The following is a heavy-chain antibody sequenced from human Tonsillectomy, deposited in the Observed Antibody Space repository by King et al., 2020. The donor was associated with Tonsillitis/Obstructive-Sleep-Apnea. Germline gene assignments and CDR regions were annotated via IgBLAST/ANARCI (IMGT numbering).Heavy chain of an antibody. CDR3: ARDAPNPHSFYY. V-gene: IGHV2-5*02. CDR1: GFSLSTSEVG. Sequence: TLKESGPTLVKPTQTLTLTCTVSGFSLSTSEVGVGWIRQPPGKALGWLALIYWDDDKRYRPSLKRRLTITKDTSKNQLVLTMTNLDPMDTATYFCARDAPNPHSFYYWGQGTLVPVSS. CDR2: IYWDDDK. J-gene: IGHJ4*02.